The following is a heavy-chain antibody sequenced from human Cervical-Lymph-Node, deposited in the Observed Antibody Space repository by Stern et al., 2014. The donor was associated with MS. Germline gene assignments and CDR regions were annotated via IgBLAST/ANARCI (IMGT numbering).Heavy chain of an antibody. J-gene: IGHJ4*02. Sequence: QVQLVQSGAEVKKPGSSVKVSCKASGGTFSSYTIGWVRQAPGQGLEWMGRIIPNLGVGDYAQKFQYRVTFSADKSTSTAYMDLSSLRTEDTAVYYCARGRDGYIGYFDYWGQGTLVTVSS. CDR1: GGTFSSYT. D-gene: IGHD5-24*01. CDR3: ARGRDGYIGYFDY. V-gene: IGHV1-69*09. CDR2: IIPNLGVG.